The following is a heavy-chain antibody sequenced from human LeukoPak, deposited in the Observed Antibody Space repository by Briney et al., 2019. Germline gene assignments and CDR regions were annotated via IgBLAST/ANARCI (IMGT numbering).Heavy chain of an antibody. J-gene: IGHJ4*02. CDR1: GFTFSCFA. V-gene: IGHV3-23*01. CDR3: AKNYYDSSGYYYGEDY. CDR2: ISGSGITT. Sequence: PGGSLRLSCAASGFTFSCFAMTWVRLAPGKGLEWVSGISGSGITTYYADSVKGRFTISRDNSKNTLFLQMNSPRAEDTAVYYCAKNYYDSSGYYYGEDYWGQGTLVTVSS. D-gene: IGHD3-22*01.